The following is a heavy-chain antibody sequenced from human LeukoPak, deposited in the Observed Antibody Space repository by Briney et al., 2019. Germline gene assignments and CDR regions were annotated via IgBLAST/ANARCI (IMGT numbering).Heavy chain of an antibody. V-gene: IGHV3-33*01. CDR3: ARGVVGWYLLDY. CDR1: GFTFSSYG. Sequence: GGSLRLSCAGSGFTFSSYGMHWVRQAPGKGLEWVAVVWYDGSQKYYADSVRGRFSISRDNSKNTQYLQMDSLRVEDTGVYYCARGVVGWYLLDYWGQGTQVTVSS. D-gene: IGHD6-19*01. J-gene: IGHJ4*02. CDR2: VWYDGSQK.